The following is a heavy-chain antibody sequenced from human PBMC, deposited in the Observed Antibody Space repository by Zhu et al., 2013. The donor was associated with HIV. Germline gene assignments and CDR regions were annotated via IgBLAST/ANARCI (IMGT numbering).Heavy chain of an antibody. CDR2: IIPIFGTA. D-gene: IGHD3-3*01. V-gene: IGHV1-69*01. CDR3: ARYEGITDVYYYYGMDV. CDR1: GGTFSSYA. J-gene: IGHJ6*01. Sequence: QVQLVQSGAEVKKPGSSVKVSCKASGGTFSSYAISWVRQAPGQGLEWMGGIIPIFGTANYAQKFQGRVTITADESTSTAYMELSSLRSEDTAVYYCARYEGITDVYYYYGMDVWGPRDHGHRLL.